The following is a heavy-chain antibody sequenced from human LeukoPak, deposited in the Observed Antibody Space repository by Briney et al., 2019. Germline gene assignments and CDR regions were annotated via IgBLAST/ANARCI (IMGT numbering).Heavy chain of an antibody. J-gene: IGHJ4*02. D-gene: IGHD2-2*01. Sequence: SETLSLTCSVSGYSISSGNYWGWIRLPPGKGLQWIGSTYHSGSTYYNPSLKSRVTISVDTSKNQFSLKLSSVTAADTAVYYCAKGYCRGNSCYDDRGAFDYWGQGTLVTVSS. V-gene: IGHV4-38-2*02. CDR2: TYHSGST. CDR1: GYSISSGNY. CDR3: AKGYCRGNSCYDDRGAFDY.